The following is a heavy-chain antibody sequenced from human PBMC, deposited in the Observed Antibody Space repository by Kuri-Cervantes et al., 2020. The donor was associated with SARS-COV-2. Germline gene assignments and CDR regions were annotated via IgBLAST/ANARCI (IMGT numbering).Heavy chain of an antibody. J-gene: IGHJ6*02. CDR2: INHSGSS. D-gene: IGHD5-24*01. V-gene: IGHV4-34*01. CDR3: ARGLRWQQPHRNYYYYGMDV. Sequence: SETLSLTCAVYGGSFSGYYWSWIRQPPGKGLEWIGEINHSGSSNYNPSLESRVTISVDTSKNQFSLKLSSVTAADTAVYYCARGLRWQQPHRNYYYYGMDVWGQGTTVTVSS. CDR1: GGSFSGYY.